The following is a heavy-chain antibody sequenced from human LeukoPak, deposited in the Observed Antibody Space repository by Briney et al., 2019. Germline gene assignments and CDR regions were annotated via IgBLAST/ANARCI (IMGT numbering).Heavy chain of an antibody. J-gene: IGHJ4*02. CDR1: GYTFTSYY. CDR3: ARDAVAGTRLYY. D-gene: IGHD6-19*01. CDR2: INPSGGST. V-gene: IGHV1-46*01. Sequence: ASVKVSCKASGYTFTSYYMHWVRQAPGQGLEWMGIINPSGGSTSYAQRFQGRVTMTRDTSTSTVYMELSSLRSEDTAVYYCARDAVAGTRLYYWGQGTLVTVSS.